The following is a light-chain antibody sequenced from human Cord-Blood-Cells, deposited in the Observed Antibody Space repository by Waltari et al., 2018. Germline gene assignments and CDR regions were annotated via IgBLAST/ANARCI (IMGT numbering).Light chain of an antibody. CDR3: QQYGSSPRT. V-gene: IGKV3-20*01. CDR1: QSVSSSY. J-gene: IGKJ1*01. Sequence: EIVLSQSPGTLSLSPGERATLSCRASQSVSSSYLAWYQQKPGQAPRLLIYGASSRATGIPARVIGGGSGTDFTLTISRLETEEFAVYYCQQYGSSPRTFGQGTKVEIK. CDR2: GAS.